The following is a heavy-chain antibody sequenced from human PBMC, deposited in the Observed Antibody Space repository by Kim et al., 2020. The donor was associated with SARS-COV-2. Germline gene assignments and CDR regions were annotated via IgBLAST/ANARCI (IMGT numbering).Heavy chain of an antibody. Sequence: SETLSLTCTVTGASMSISGYYWAWIRQSPGKGLEWIGTIDYSGGTNYNPALKSRLSMSVDSSKSQFSMKLTSVTVADTAVYYWAGGRVYTWLQACVHWFAPWGQGTLITVS. V-gene: IGHV4-39*01. D-gene: IGHD5-12*01. CDR1: GASMSISGYY. CDR3: AGGRVYTWLQACVHWFAP. CDR2: IDYSGGT. J-gene: IGHJ5*02.